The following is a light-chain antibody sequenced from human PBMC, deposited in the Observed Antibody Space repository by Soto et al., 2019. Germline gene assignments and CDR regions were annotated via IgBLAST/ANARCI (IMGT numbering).Light chain of an antibody. V-gene: IGLV2-14*01. J-gene: IGLJ1*01. CDR2: EVT. CDR3: ASYIATSHYV. CDR1: SXEASVFSF. Sequence: QSVLTQPVSVSGSLGQSVILSCTATSXEASVFSFISWYQQHPDKTPKVIIYEVTKRPSGVSSRFSGSKSGNTASLTISGLQAEDEADYFCASYIATSHYVFGTGTKVTVL.